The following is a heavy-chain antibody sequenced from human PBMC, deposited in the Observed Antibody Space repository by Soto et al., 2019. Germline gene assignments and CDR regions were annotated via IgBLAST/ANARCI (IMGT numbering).Heavy chain of an antibody. V-gene: IGHV6-1*01. J-gene: IGHJ4*01. D-gene: IGHD1-26*01. CDR1: GDSVSSNTAG. CDR3: ARGEQYSGRIFDY. CDR2: TYYRSKWYY. Sequence: SQTLSITCDISGDSVSSNTAGWNWVRQSPSRGLEWLGRTYYRSKWYYDYALSVRSRITINPDTSKDQYSLQLNSVTPEDTAVYYCARGEQYSGRIFDYWGQGTLVTVSS.